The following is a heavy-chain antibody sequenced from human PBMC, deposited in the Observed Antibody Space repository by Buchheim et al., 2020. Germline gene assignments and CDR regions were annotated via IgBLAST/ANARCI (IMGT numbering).Heavy chain of an antibody. CDR3: ARSVGGATNY. CDR1: GGSISSYY. CDR2: IYYSGST. J-gene: IGHJ4*02. Sequence: QVQLQESGPGLVKPSETLSLTCSVSGGSISSYYWYWIRQPPGKGLEWIGYIYYSGSTNYNPSLKSRVTISVDTSKNQLSLKLSSVTAADTAVYYCARSVGGATNYWGQGTL. D-gene: IGHD1-26*01. V-gene: IGHV4-59*01.